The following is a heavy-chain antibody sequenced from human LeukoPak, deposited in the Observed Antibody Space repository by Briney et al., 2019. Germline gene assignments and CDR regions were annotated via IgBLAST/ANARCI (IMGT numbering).Heavy chain of an antibody. Sequence: GSLRLSCAASGFTFSSYAMHWVRQAPGKGLEWVAVISYDGSNKYYADSVKGRFTISRDNSKNTLYLQMNSLRAEDTAVYYCAKAIYYDSSGYYPDWGQGTLVTVSS. CDR1: GFTFSSYA. CDR3: AKAIYYDSSGYYPD. CDR2: ISYDGSNK. J-gene: IGHJ4*02. V-gene: IGHV3-30*04. D-gene: IGHD3-22*01.